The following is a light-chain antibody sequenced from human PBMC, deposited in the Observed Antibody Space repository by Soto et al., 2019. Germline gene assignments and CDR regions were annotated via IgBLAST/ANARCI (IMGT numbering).Light chain of an antibody. CDR1: QSISDY. J-gene: IGKJ1*01. CDR2: AAS. CDR3: QQSYSILT. Sequence: DIQMTQSPSSLSASVGDRVTITCRASQSISDYLNWYQQKPGKAPELLIYAASTLQSGVPSRFSGSGSGTDFSLTISSLQPEDFAPYYCQQSYSILTFGQGTKVEIK. V-gene: IGKV1-39*01.